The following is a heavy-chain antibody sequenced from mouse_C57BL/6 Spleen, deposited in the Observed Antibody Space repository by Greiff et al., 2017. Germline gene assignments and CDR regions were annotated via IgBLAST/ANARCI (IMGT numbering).Heavy chain of an antibody. CDR2: ISYSGST. J-gene: IGHJ3*01. D-gene: IGHD2-3*01. CDR3: ARYDDYPFAY. CDR1: GYSITSGYD. V-gene: IGHV3-1*01. Sequence: EVMLVESGPGMVKPSPSLSLTCTVTGYSITSGYDWHWIRHFPGNQLEWMGYISYSGSTNYNPSLKSRISITHDTSKNHFFLKLNSVTTEDTATYYCARYDDYPFAYWGQGTLVTVSA.